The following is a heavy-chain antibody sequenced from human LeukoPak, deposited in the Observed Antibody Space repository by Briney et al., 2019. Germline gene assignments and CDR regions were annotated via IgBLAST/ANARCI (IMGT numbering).Heavy chain of an antibody. V-gene: IGHV3-23*01. Sequence: GGSLRLSCAASGFTFSSYAMSWFRQAPGKGLEWVSAISGSGGSTYYADSVKGRFTISRDNSKNTLYLQMNSLRAEDTAVYYCAKYDGGNSGVDYWGQGTLVTVSS. CDR1: GFTFSSYA. J-gene: IGHJ4*02. CDR3: AKYDGGNSGVDY. CDR2: ISGSGGST. D-gene: IGHD4-23*01.